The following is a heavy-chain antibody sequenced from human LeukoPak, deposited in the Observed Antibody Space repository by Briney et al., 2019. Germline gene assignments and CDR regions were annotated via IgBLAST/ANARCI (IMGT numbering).Heavy chain of an antibody. CDR3: ARFPFASFDI. CDR1: GGSFSGYY. V-gene: IGHV4-34*01. Sequence: TSETLSLTCAAYGGSFSGYYWSWIRQPPGKGLEWIGEINHSGSTNYNPSLKSRVTISVDTSKNQFSLKLSSVTAADTAVYYCARFPFASFDIWGQGTMVTVSS. CDR2: INHSGST. J-gene: IGHJ3*02.